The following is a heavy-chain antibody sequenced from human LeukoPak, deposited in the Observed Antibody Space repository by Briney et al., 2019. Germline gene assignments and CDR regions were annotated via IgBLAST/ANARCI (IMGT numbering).Heavy chain of an antibody. D-gene: IGHD6-13*01. Sequence: SETLSLTCSVSGGSISSRSYYWGWVRQPPGKGLEWIGSTYYTGSTYYNPSLRSRVSISGDTSKNQVSQKVNSVTAADTAVYYCARLGAAPGPPHYFYYGMDVWGQGTTVTVS. V-gene: IGHV4-39*01. CDR2: TYYTGST. J-gene: IGHJ6*02. CDR3: ARLGAAPGPPHYFYYGMDV. CDR1: GGSISSRSYY.